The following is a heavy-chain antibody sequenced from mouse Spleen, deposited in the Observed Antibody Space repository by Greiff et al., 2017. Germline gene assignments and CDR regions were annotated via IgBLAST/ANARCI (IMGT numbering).Heavy chain of an antibody. CDR3: ARRGLRGSFDY. CDR2: ISNGGGST. CDR1: GFTFSDYY. D-gene: IGHD1-1*01. V-gene: IGHV5-12*02. Sequence: EVNLVESGGGLVQPGGSLKLSCATSGFTFSDYYMYWVRQTPEKRLEWVAYISNGGGSTYYPDTVKGRFTISRDNAKNTLYLQMSRLKSEDTAMYYCARRGLRGSFDYWGQGTTLTVSS. J-gene: IGHJ2*01.